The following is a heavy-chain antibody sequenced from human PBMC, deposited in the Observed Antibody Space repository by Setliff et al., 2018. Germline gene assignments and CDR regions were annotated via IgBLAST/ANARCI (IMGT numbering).Heavy chain of an antibody. J-gene: IGHJ4*02. CDR1: GGTFSSYA. D-gene: IGHD3-9*01. CDR2: IIPILGIA. CDR3: ARGIRYYDILTGYQVPTSGFDY. Sequence: ASVKVSCKASGGTFSSYAISWGRQAPGQGLEWMGGIIPILGIANYAQKFQGRVKITADKSTTTAYLELSSLRSEDTAVYYCARGIRYYDILTGYQVPTSGFDYWGQGTLVTVSS. V-gene: IGHV1-69*10.